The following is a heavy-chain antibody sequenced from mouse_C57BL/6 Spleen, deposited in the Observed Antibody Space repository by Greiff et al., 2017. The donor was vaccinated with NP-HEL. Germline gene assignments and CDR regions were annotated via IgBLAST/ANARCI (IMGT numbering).Heavy chain of an antibody. J-gene: IGHJ4*01. CDR2: IYPGSGNT. Sequence: QVHVKQSGAELVRPGASVTLSCKASGYTFTDYYINWVKQRPGQGLEWIARIYPGSGNTYYNEKFKGKATLTAEKSSSTAYMQLSSLTSEDSAVYFCARGAPYYGSSRYYAMDYWGQGTSVTVSS. CDR1: GYTFTDYY. CDR3: ARGAPYYGSSRYYAMDY. V-gene: IGHV1-76*01. D-gene: IGHD1-1*01.